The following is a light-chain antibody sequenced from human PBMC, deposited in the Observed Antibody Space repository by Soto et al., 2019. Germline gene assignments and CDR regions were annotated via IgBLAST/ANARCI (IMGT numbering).Light chain of an antibody. CDR2: GAS. J-gene: IGKJ4*01. V-gene: IGKV3-20*01. CDR1: QTINSDY. Sequence: ELVLTQSPGTLSLSPGERATLSCRASQTINSDYLAWFQQKPGQAPRLLIYGASRRISGIPDRFSGSWSGTHFTLTISRLEPEDFAVYYCQQYGRSPLFGGGTKVETK. CDR3: QQYGRSPL.